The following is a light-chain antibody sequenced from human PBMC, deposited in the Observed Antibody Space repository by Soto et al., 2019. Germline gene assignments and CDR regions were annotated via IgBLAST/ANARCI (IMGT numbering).Light chain of an antibody. Sequence: ENVLTQSPGTLSLSPGERATLSCRANQSVTNNFFAWYQQRPGQAPRLLIYGISNRATGIPDRFSGSGSGTDFTLTISRLEPEDFVVYYCQQYITLPHTFGQGTKLEVK. CDR1: QSVTNNF. CDR3: QQYITLPHT. CDR2: GIS. V-gene: IGKV3-20*01. J-gene: IGKJ2*01.